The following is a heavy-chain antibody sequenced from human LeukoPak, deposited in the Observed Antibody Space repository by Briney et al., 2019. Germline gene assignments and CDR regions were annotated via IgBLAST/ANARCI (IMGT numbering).Heavy chain of an antibody. Sequence: SETLSLTCAVYGGSFSGYYWSWIRQPPGKGLEWIGEINHSGSTNYNPSLKSRVTISVDTSKNQFSLKLSSVTAADTAVCYCARGASYHCSSTSCTHLRDYWGQGTLVTVSS. J-gene: IGHJ4*02. V-gene: IGHV4-34*01. CDR3: ARGASYHCSSTSCTHLRDY. CDR1: GGSFSGYY. CDR2: INHSGST. D-gene: IGHD2-2*01.